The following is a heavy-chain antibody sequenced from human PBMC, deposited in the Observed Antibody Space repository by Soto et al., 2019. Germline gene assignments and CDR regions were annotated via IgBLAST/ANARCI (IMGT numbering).Heavy chain of an antibody. CDR3: ARRGAYFVN. J-gene: IGHJ4*02. V-gene: IGHV4-39*01. CDR2: IYYSGST. Sequence: PSETLSPTCTVSGCSISSSSYYWGWIRQPPGKGLEWIGSIYYSGSTYYNPSLKSRVTISVDTSKNQFSLKLSSVTAADTAVYYCARRGAYFVNWGQGTLVTVSS. CDR1: GCSISSSSYY. D-gene: IGHD1-26*01.